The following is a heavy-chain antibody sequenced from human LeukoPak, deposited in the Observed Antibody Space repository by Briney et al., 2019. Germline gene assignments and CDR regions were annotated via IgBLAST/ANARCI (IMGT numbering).Heavy chain of an antibody. J-gene: IGHJ5*02. CDR1: GGTFSSYA. D-gene: IGHD3-3*01. CDR3: ARGSRQFKDYDFWSGYYKGQGDWFDP. CDR2: IIPIFGTA. Sequence: SVKVSCKASGGTFSSYAISWVRQAPGQGLEWMGGIIPIFGTANYAQKFQGRVTITADKSTSTAYMELSSLRSEDTAVYYCARGSRQFKDYDFWSGYYKGQGDWFDPWGQGTLVTVSS. V-gene: IGHV1-69*06.